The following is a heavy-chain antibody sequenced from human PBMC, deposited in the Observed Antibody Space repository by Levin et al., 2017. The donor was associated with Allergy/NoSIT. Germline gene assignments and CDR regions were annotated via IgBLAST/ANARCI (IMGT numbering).Heavy chain of an antibody. V-gene: IGHV4-4*02. D-gene: IGHD6-13*01. CDR3: ARVGFSGAQDSSSFDY. J-gene: IGHJ4*02. CDR1: GGSISSSNW. Sequence: SETLSLTCAVSGGSISSSNWWSWVRQPPGKGLEWIGEIYHSGSTNYNPSLKSRVTISVDKSKNQFSLKLSSVTAADTAVYYCARVGFSGAQDSSSFDYWGQGTLVTVSS. CDR2: IYHSGST.